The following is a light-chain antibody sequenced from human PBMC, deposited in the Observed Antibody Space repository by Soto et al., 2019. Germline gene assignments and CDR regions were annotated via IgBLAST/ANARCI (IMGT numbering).Light chain of an antibody. CDR2: DAS. CDR1: QTISTW. CDR3: QQYTNTNNPWM. Sequence: DIQVTQSPPTLSASVGDRVTITCRASQTISTWMAWYQQKPGKAPKLLVYDASTLQSGVASRFSGTGSGTELTLIISGLRPDDSATYYCQQYTNTNNPWMFGQGTKVDIX. J-gene: IGKJ1*01. V-gene: IGKV1-5*01.